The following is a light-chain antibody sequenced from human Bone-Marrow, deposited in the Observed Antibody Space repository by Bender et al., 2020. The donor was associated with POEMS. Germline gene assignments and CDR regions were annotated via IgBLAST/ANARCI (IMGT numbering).Light chain of an antibody. CDR1: KLENKN. CDR3: QAWDRTSV. J-gene: IGLJ2*01. Sequence: YDLSQPPSVSVSPGQAASITCSGKKLENKNVCWYQQKSGQSPILVIYQDKRRPSGIPERFSGSNSGNTATLTISGTQAMDEADYYCQAWDRTSVFGGGTRLTVL. V-gene: IGLV3-1*01. CDR2: QDK.